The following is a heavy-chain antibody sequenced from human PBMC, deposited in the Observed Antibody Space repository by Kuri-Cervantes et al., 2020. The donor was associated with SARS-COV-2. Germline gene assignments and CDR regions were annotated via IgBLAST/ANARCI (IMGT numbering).Heavy chain of an antibody. CDR1: GDSISSSAYY. J-gene: IGHJ6*03. CDR2: IYYSGNT. V-gene: IGHV4-39*01. Sequence: GSLRLSCSVSGDSISSSAYYWGWIRQPPGKGLEWIGSIYYSGNTYYNPSLKSRVTLSVDTSKNQFSLKLSSVTAADTAVYYCARALYSYGYNGYYYYMDVWGKGTTVTVSS. D-gene: IGHD5-18*01. CDR3: ARALYSYGYNGYYYYMDV.